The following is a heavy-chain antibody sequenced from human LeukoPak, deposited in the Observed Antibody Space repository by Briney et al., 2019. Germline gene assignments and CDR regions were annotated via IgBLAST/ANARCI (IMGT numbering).Heavy chain of an antibody. V-gene: IGHV6-1*01. CDR2: TYYRSKWYN. Sequence: SQTLSLTCAISGDSVSSTSVAWNWIRQSPSKGLEWLGRTYYRSKWYNDYAVSVKSQITINPDTSKNQFSLQLNSVTPEDTAVYYCARDSGVFEYWGQGTLVTVSS. CDR3: ARDSGVFEY. J-gene: IGHJ4*02. CDR1: GDSVSSTSVA. D-gene: IGHD2-8*01.